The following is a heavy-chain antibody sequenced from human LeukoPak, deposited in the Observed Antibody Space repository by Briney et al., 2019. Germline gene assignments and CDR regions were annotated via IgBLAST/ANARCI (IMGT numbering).Heavy chain of an antibody. V-gene: IGHV1-18*01. CDR3: ARAKTLEPTPSNAFDI. J-gene: IGHJ3*02. CDR2: ISAYNANT. Sequence: ASVKVSCKASGYTFTSDGISWVRQAPGQGLEWMGWISAYNANTNYAQKLQGRVTTTTDTSTSTASMELRSLRSDDTAVYYCARAKTLEPTPSNAFDIWGQGTMVTVSS. D-gene: IGHD1-1*01. CDR1: GYTFTSDG.